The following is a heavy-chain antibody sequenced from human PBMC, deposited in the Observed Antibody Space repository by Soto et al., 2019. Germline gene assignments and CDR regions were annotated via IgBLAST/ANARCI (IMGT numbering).Heavy chain of an antibody. CDR2: INSDGRST. D-gene: IGHD6-13*01. Sequence: LRLSCSASRITLSSYWKPWVHQAPGKGLVWASRINSDGRSTSYSDSVKGRITISSDKANYTLYLQMNRLRAEVRAVYSCDSTIWSSIWHTYTNYYVID. CDR3: DSTIWSSIWHTYTNYYVID. CDR1: RITLSSYW. V-gene: IGHV3-74*01. J-gene: IGHJ6*01.